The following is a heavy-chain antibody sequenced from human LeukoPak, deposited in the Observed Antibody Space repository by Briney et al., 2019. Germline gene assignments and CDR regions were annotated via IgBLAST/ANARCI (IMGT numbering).Heavy chain of an antibody. CDR1: GYTFTSYG. Sequence: ASVKVSCKASGYTFTSYGISWVRQAPGQGLEWMGWINAGSGNTESSRKFQGRLTITTDTSANTAYMELSSLKSEDTAVYYCARAHTSSSYGYYFYTMDVWGQGTTVTVSS. CDR2: INAGSGNT. CDR3: ARAHTSSSYGYYFYTMDV. J-gene: IGHJ6*02. V-gene: IGHV1-3*01. D-gene: IGHD6-6*01.